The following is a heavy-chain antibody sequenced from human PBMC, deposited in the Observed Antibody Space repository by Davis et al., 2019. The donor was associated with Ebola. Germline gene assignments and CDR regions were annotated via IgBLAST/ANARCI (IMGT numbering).Heavy chain of an antibody. D-gene: IGHD4-17*01. CDR3: ARHDYGDSHFDY. Sequence: GESLKISCAASGFTFNDYGMHWVRQAPGKGLEWVSAISGSGGSTYYADSVKGRFTISRDNSKNTLYLQMNSLRAEDTAVYYCARHDYGDSHFDYWGQGTLVTVSS. J-gene: IGHJ4*02. CDR2: ISGSGGST. V-gene: IGHV3-23*01. CDR1: GFTFNDYG.